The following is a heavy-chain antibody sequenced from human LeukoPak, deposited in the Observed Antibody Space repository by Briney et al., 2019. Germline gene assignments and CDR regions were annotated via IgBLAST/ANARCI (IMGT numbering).Heavy chain of an antibody. Sequence: GESLKISCKGSGYSFTSYWIGWVRQMPGKGLEWMGTIYPGDSDTRYSPSFQGQVTISADKSISTAYLQWSSLKASDTAMYYCARRYCSSTSCSYYFDYWGQGTLVTVSS. CDR1: GYSFTSYW. CDR2: IYPGDSDT. J-gene: IGHJ4*02. V-gene: IGHV5-51*01. CDR3: ARRYCSSTSCSYYFDY. D-gene: IGHD2-2*01.